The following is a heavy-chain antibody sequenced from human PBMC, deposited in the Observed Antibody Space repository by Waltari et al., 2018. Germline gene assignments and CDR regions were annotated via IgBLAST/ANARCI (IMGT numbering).Heavy chain of an antibody. V-gene: IGHV3-9*01. D-gene: IGHD3-3*01. J-gene: IGHJ4*02. CDR2: ISWNSGSI. CDR1: GSTFDAYA. CDR3: AAQYYDFWSGYYDPIGY. Sequence: EVQLVESGGGLVQPGRSLRLSCAASGSTFDAYAIHWVRQAPGRGLEWVSGISWNSGSIGYADSVKGRFTISRDNAKNSLYLQMNSLRAEDTALYYCAAQYYDFWSGYYDPIGYWGQGTLVTVSS.